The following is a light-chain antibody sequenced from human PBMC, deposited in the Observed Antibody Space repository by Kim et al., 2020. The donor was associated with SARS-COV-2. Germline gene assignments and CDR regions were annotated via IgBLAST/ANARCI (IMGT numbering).Light chain of an antibody. CDR1: QSIERW. Sequence: ACEGGRVTISSRASQSIERWVAWYQQKPGKVPRLLIYKASTLQSGVPLRFSGSGSETQFTLTITSLQPDDFATYYCLQHVSYPLTFGGGTKVDIK. V-gene: IGKV1-5*03. J-gene: IGKJ4*01. CDR3: LQHVSYPLT. CDR2: KAS.